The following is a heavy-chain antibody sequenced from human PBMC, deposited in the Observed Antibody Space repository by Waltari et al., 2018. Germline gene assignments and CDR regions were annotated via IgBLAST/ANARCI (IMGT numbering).Heavy chain of an antibody. J-gene: IGHJ4*02. D-gene: IGHD6-19*01. V-gene: IGHV3-20*04. Sequence: EVQLVESGGGMVRPRGSLRLSCAASGFTFNDYGMSWVRQVPGKGLGEVSGIKWSGARTPDADSVMGRFTVSRDNAMNSLYLEMSSLRAEDTALYYCVREVFGSGWRESYFFDYWGQGTLVTVSS. CDR2: IKWSGART. CDR1: GFTFNDYG. CDR3: VREVFGSGWRESYFFDY.